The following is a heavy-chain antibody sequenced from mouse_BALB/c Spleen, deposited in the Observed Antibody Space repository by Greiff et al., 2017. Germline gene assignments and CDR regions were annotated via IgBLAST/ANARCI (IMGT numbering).Heavy chain of an antibody. CDR3: ARRADYGSSGWFAY. V-gene: IGHV5-17*02. J-gene: IGHJ3*01. CDR2: ISSGSSTI. D-gene: IGHD1-1*01. CDR1: GFTFSSFG. Sequence: EVKLMESGGGLVQPGGSRKLSCAASGFTFSSFGMHWVRQAPEQGLEWVAYISSGSSTIYYADTVKGRFTIARDNPKNTLFLQMTSLRSEDTAMYYCARRADYGSSGWFAYWGQGTLVTVSA.